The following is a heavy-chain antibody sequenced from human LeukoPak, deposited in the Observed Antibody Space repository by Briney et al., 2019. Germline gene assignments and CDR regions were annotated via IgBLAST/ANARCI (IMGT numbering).Heavy chain of an antibody. D-gene: IGHD3-10*01. CDR1: GGSISSYY. J-gene: IGHJ4*02. CDR2: VSYSGST. Sequence: PSETLSLTCTVSGGSISSYYWSWIRQPPGKGLEWIGYVSYSGSTNYSPSLRSRVTISLDTSKEQFSPTLSSVTAADTAVYNCARGALDGSGSSYFDYWGQGILVTVSS. V-gene: IGHV4-59*08. CDR3: ARGALDGSGSSYFDY.